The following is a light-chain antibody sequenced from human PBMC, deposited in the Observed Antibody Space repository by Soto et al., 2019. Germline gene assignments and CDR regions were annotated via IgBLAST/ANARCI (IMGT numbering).Light chain of an antibody. CDR2: GNS. Sequence: QSVLTQPPSVSGAPGQRVTISCTGSSSNIGAGYDVHWYQQLPGTAPKLLIYGNSNRPSGVPDRFSGSKSGTSASLAITGLQAEYEDDYYYQSYDSSLSGYVVFGRGTKVTVL. J-gene: IGLJ2*01. V-gene: IGLV1-40*01. CDR3: QSYDSSLSGYVV. CDR1: SSNIGAGYD.